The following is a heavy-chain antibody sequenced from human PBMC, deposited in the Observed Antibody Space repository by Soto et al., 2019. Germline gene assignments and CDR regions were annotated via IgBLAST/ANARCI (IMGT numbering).Heavy chain of an antibody. D-gene: IGHD3-3*01. J-gene: IGHJ6*02. CDR2: ISGSGGRT. CDR3: AKSYDFWSGYGYYGMDV. CDR1: GFTFSNYA. Sequence: EEQLLESGGNLVQPGGSQRLSCVASGFTFSNYAMNWVRQAPGKGPEWVSGISGSGGRTHYADSVKGRFTISRDNSKSTLYLQMNSLRAGDTAVYHCAKSYDFWSGYGYYGMDVWGHGTTVTVSS. V-gene: IGHV3-23*01.